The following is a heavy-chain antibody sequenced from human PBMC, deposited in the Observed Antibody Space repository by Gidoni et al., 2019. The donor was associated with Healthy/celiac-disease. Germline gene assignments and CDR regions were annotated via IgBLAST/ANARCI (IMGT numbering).Heavy chain of an antibody. CDR3: AKDLYYGSGSYEALDY. CDR1: GFTFRSYG. Sequence: QVQLVESGGGVVQPGRSLRLSCAASGFTFRSYGMHWVRQAPGKGLEWLAVISYDGSNKYYADYVKGRFTISRDNSKNTLYLQMNSLRAEDTAVYYCAKDLYYGSGSYEALDYWGQGTLVTVSS. V-gene: IGHV3-30*18. D-gene: IGHD3-10*01. CDR2: ISYDGSNK. J-gene: IGHJ4*02.